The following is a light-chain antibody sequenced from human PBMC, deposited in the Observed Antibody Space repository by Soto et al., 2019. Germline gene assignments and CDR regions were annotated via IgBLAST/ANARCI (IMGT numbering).Light chain of an antibody. CDR1: QTISSTY. CDR2: AAS. Sequence: EIVLTQSPGTLSLSPGDRATLSCRASQTISSTYLAWYQQKPGQAPRLLIYAASTRATGIPDRFSGSGSGTDFTLTISRLEPEDLAVYYCQQYGSSPKTFGQGTKVEI. V-gene: IGKV3-20*01. CDR3: QQYGSSPKT. J-gene: IGKJ1*01.